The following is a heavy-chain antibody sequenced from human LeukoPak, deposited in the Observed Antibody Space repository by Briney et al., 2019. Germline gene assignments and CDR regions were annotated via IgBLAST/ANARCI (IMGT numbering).Heavy chain of an antibody. Sequence: PGGSLRLSCAASGFTFGDYAMSWVRQAPGKGLEWVSTITAGGDYTYYADSVKGRFTISRDNSKNTLYLQMNSLSPDDTAVYYCARGVEPLAANTLAYWGQGTLVTVSS. J-gene: IGHJ4*02. CDR1: GFTFGDYA. V-gene: IGHV3-23*01. CDR2: ITAGGDYT. D-gene: IGHD1-14*01. CDR3: ARGVEPLAANTLAY.